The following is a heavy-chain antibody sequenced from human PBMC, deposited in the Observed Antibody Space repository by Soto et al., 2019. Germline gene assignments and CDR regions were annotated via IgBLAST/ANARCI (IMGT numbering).Heavy chain of an antibody. Sequence: QVQLVQSGAEVKKPGASVKVSCKASGYTFTSYGITWVRQAPGQGLEWMGWISAHNGNTNYAQKLQGRVTMTTDTSTSTAYMELRSLRSDDTAVYYCARSADCSGGSCYSPAANYYGMDVWGQGTTVTVSS. CDR1: GYTFTSYG. D-gene: IGHD2-15*01. V-gene: IGHV1-18*01. CDR2: ISAHNGNT. J-gene: IGHJ6*02. CDR3: ARSADCSGGSCYSPAANYYGMDV.